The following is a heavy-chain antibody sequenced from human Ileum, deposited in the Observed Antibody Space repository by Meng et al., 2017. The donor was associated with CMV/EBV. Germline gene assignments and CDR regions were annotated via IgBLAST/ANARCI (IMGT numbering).Heavy chain of an antibody. CDR1: GFTVSNNY. CDR2: IYSGGST. CDR3: ARGSGFYYY. J-gene: IGHJ4*02. D-gene: IGHD3-10*01. Sequence: VQRVGSGGGLIQSGGSLRLSCEASGFTVSNNYMTWVRQAPGKGLEWVSVIYSGGSTYYADSVKGRFTISRDSSKNTLYLQMNSLRAEDTAVYYCARGSGFYYYWGQGTLVTVSS. V-gene: IGHV3-53*01.